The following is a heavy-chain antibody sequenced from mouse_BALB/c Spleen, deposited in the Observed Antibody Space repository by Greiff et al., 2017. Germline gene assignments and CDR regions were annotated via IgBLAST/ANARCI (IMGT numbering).Heavy chain of an antibody. D-gene: IGHD1-1*01. CDR2: INPSNGGT. V-gene: IGHV1S81*02. CDR3: TRWGIYYYGSRYYYAMDY. CDR1: GYTFTSYY. Sequence: VQLQQSGAELVKPGASVKLSCKASGYTFTSYYMYWVKQRPGQGLEWIGEINPSNGGTNFNEKFKSKATLTVDKSSSTAYMQLSSLTSEDSAVYYCTRWGIYYYGSRYYYAMDYWGQGTSVTVSS. J-gene: IGHJ4*01.